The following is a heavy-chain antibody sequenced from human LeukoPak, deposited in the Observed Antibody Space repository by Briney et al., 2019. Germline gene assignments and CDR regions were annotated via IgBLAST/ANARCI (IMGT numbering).Heavy chain of an antibody. CDR3: ARAAPCSTCYWFDP. D-gene: IGHD2-15*01. Sequence: ASVKVSCKASGYTFTDYYIHWVRQAPGQGLEWMGWINPNNNYTNYAQKFQGRVTMTRDTSISTAYMDLSRLTSDDTAVYYCARAAPCSTCYWFDPWGQGTLVTVSS. CDR1: GYTFTDYY. V-gene: IGHV1-2*02. J-gene: IGHJ5*02. CDR2: INPNNNYT.